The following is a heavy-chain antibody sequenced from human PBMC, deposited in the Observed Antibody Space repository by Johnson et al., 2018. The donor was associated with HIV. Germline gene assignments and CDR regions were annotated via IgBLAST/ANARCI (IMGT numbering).Heavy chain of an antibody. CDR3: AKVLSPLPWGDDAFDI. CDR2: ISYDGSNK. D-gene: IGHD3-16*02. CDR1: GFTFSSYA. Sequence: QMQLVESGGGVVQPGGSLRLSCAASGFTFSSYAMQWVRQAPGKGLEWVAVISYDGSNKYYADSVKGRFTISRDNSNNTLYLQMNSLRAEDTAVYYCAKVLSPLPWGDDAFDIWGQGTMVTVSS. J-gene: IGHJ3*02. V-gene: IGHV3-30-3*02.